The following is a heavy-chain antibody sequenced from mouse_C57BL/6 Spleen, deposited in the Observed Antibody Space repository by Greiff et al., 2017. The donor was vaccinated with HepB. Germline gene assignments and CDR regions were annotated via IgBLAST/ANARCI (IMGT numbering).Heavy chain of an antibody. CDR3: ARRELSYFDY. Sequence: QVQLQQSGAELVRPGTSVKVSCKASGYAFTNYLIEWVKQRPGQGLEWIGVINPGSGGTNYNEKFKGKATLTADKSSSTAYMQLSSLTSEDPAVYFCARRELSYFDYWGQGTTLTVSS. V-gene: IGHV1-54*01. J-gene: IGHJ2*01. CDR1: GYAFTNYL. CDR2: INPGSGGT. D-gene: IGHD6-1*02.